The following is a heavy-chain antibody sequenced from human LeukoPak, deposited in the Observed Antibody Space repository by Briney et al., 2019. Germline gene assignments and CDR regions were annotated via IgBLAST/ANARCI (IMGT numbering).Heavy chain of an antibody. J-gene: IGHJ4*02. CDR1: GYSISSGYY. V-gene: IGHV4-38-2*01. Sequence: SETLSLTXAVSGYSISSGYYWGWVRQPPGKGLEWIGSIYHSGSTYYNPSLKSRVTISVDTSKNQFSLKLSSVTAADTAVYCCARRARGTPDYWGQGTLVTVSS. D-gene: IGHD1-1*01. CDR3: ARRARGTPDY. CDR2: IYHSGST.